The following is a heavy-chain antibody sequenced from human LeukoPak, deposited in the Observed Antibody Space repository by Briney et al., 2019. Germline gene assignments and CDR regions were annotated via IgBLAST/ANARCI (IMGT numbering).Heavy chain of an antibody. CDR1: GDSVSSNSAA. J-gene: IGHJ4*02. D-gene: IGHD1-26*01. Sequence: SQTLSLTCAISGDSVSSNSAAWNWIRQSPSRGLEWLGRTCYRSKWYNDYAVSVKGRITINPDTSKNQFSLQLNSVTPEDTAVFYCARTSGSHTFFDYWGQGTLVTVSS. V-gene: IGHV6-1*01. CDR2: TCYRSKWYN. CDR3: ARTSGSHTFFDY.